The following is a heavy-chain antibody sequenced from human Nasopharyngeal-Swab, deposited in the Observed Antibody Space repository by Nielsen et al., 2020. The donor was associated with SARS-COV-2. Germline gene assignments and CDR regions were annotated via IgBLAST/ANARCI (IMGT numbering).Heavy chain of an antibody. J-gene: IGHJ6*02. Sequence: ASVKVSCKASGYTFTSYGISWVRQAPGQGLEWMGWISAYNGNTNYAQKLQGRVTMTTDTSTSTAYMELRSLRSDDTAVYYCARDTYDFWIKLYYYYYYGMDVWGQGTTVTVPS. D-gene: IGHD3-3*01. V-gene: IGHV1-18*01. CDR1: GYTFTSYG. CDR2: ISAYNGNT. CDR3: ARDTYDFWIKLYYYYYYGMDV.